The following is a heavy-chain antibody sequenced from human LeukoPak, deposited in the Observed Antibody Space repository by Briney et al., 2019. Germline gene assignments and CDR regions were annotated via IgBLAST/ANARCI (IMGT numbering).Heavy chain of an antibody. V-gene: IGHV3-7*01. CDR3: ARAGSHWHYVY. Sequence: PGGSLRLSCAASGFTFSSYWMSWVRQAPGKGLEWVANIKGDGSEKNYVASVKGRFTISRDNAKNSLSLQMNNLRVEDTAVYYCARAGSHWHYVYWGQGTVVTVSS. J-gene: IGHJ4*02. CDR1: GFTFSSYW. CDR2: IKGDGSEK. D-gene: IGHD3-10*01.